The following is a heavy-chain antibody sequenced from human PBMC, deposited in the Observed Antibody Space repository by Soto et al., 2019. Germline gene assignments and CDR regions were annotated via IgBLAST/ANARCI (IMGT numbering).Heavy chain of an antibody. D-gene: IGHD2-15*01. CDR3: ARGYCSGGSCYSLIGYYYYYYMDV. Sequence: PSETLSLTCTVSGGSVSSGSYYWSWIRQPPGKGLGWIGYIYYSGSTNYNPSLKSRVTISVDTSKNQFSLKLSSVTAADTAVYYCARGYCSGGSCYSLIGYYYYYYMDVWGKGTTVTVSS. V-gene: IGHV4-61*01. CDR2: IYYSGST. J-gene: IGHJ6*03. CDR1: GGSVSSGSYY.